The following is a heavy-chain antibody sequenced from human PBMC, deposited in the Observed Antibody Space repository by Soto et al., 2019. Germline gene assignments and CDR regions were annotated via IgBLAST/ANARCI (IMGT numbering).Heavy chain of an antibody. CDR2: INAGNGNT. CDR3: ARDDIWLADYYYGMDV. Sequence: ASVKVSCKASGYTFTSYAMHWVRQAPGQRLEWMGWINAGNGNTKYSQKFQGRVTITRDTSASTAYMELSSLRSEDTAVYYCARDDIWLADYYYGMDVCGQGTTGTVS. V-gene: IGHV1-3*01. D-gene: IGHD3-10*01. CDR1: GYTFTSYA. J-gene: IGHJ6*02.